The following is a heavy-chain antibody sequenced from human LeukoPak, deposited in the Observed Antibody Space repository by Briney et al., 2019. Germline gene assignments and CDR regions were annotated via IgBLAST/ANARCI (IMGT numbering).Heavy chain of an antibody. J-gene: IGHJ4*02. CDR1: GGSISSYY. V-gene: IGHV4-59*01. CDR2: IYYSGST. D-gene: IGHD6-19*01. Sequence: SETLSLTCTVSGGSISSYYWSWIRQPPGKGLEWIGYIYYSGSTNYNPSLKSRVTISVDTSKNQFSLKLSSVTAADTAVYYCARVGDSGWSGFDYWGQGTLVTVSS. CDR3: ARVGDSGWSGFDY.